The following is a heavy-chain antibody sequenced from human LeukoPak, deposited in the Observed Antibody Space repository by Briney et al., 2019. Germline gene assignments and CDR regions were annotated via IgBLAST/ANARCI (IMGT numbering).Heavy chain of an antibody. CDR1: GYSFTSYW. CDR2: IYPGDSDT. CDR3: ARPTYGSGSYYRVDY. V-gene: IGHV5-51*01. Sequence: GESLKISCKGSGYSFTSYWIGWVRQMPGKGLEWMGIIYPGDSDTRYSPSFQGQVTISADKSISTAYLQWSSLKASDTAMYYCARPTYGSGSYYRVDYWGQGTLVTVSS. J-gene: IGHJ4*02. D-gene: IGHD3-10*01.